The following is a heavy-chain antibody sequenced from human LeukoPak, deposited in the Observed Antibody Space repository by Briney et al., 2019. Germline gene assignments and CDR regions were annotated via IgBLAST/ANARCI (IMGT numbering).Heavy chain of an antibody. Sequence: SVKVSCKASGGTFSSYAISWVRQAPGQGLEWMGGIIPIFGTANYAQKFQGRVTITADKSTSTAYMELSRLRSDDTAVYYCARGSLILSSSWAFDYWGQGTLVTVSS. CDR3: ARGSLILSSSWAFDY. D-gene: IGHD6-13*01. CDR2: IIPIFGTA. CDR1: GGTFSSYA. V-gene: IGHV1-69*06. J-gene: IGHJ4*02.